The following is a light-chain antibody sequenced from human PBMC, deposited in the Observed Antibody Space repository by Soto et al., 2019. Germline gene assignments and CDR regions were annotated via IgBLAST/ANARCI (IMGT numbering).Light chain of an antibody. J-gene: IGKJ1*01. CDR3: QQYNSYWT. Sequence: DIQMTQSPSTLSASVGDRVTITCRASQTISSWLAWFQQKPGKAPKLLIYDASTLGSGVPSRFSGSESGTEFTLTISSLQPDDSATYYCQQYNSYWTFGQGTKVDIK. V-gene: IGKV1-5*01. CDR2: DAS. CDR1: QTISSW.